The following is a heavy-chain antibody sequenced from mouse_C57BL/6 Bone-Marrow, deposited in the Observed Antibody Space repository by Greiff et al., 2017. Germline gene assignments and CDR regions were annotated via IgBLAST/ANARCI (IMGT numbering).Heavy chain of an antibody. V-gene: IGHV1-75*01. Sequence: VQLQQSGPELVKPGASVKISCKASGYTFPDYYINWVKQRPGQGLEWLGWIFPGSGSTYYNEKFKGKATLTVDKSSSTAYMLLISLTSEDSAFYFSALLRRAYWGQGTLVTVSA. CDR1: GYTFPDYY. CDR3: ALLRRAY. D-gene: IGHD2-12*01. J-gene: IGHJ3*01. CDR2: IFPGSGST.